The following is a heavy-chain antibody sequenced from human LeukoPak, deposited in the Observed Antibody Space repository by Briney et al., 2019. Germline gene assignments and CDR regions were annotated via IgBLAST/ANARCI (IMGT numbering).Heavy chain of an antibody. V-gene: IGHV4-59*01. D-gene: IGHD6-13*01. J-gene: IGHJ4*02. Sequence: SETLSLTCTVSGGSFTSDYWSWIRQPPGKGLEWIGYIYHSGSTNYKSSLKSRVTISVDTSKNQFSLKLNSVTAADTAVYYCARPYSSTWPDPFDSWGQGTLVTVSS. CDR2: IYHSGST. CDR1: GGSFTSDY. CDR3: ARPYSSTWPDPFDS.